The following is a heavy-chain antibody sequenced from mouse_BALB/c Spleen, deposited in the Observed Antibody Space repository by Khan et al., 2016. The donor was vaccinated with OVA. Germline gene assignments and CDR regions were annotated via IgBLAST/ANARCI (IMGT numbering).Heavy chain of an antibody. Sequence: QVQLQQSGAELVRPGVSVKISCRASGYTFTDYAMHWVKQRHAKSLEWIGVISTNYGAADYNPKFQGKASMTVDRSSSTVYMELARLTSEDSAIYYCVRGGKFAYWGQGTLVTVSA. CDR1: GYTFTDYA. V-gene: IGHV1S137*01. D-gene: IGHD1-1*02. CDR3: VRGGKFAY. J-gene: IGHJ3*01. CDR2: ISTNYGAA.